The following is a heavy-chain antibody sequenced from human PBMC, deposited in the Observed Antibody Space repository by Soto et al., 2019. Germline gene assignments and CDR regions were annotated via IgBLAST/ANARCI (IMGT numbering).Heavy chain of an antibody. CDR2: IYYGGST. J-gene: IGHJ4*02. CDR3: ASGLAPVELDY. Sequence: PSETLSLTCTVSGDSISTDYWSWIRQSPGKGLEWIGFIYYGGSTNYNPSLKSRVTISVDTPKNQFSLKLSSVTAADTAVYYCASGLAPVELDYWGPGALVTVSS. CDR1: GDSISTDY. V-gene: IGHV4-59*08. D-gene: IGHD6-19*01.